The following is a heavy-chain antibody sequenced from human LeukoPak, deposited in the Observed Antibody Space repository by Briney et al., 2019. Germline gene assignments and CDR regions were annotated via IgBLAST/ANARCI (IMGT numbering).Heavy chain of an antibody. V-gene: IGHV3-21*04. Sequence: PGGSLRLSCAASGFSFRSYSMNWVRQAPGKGLEWVSFISSSSTYIYYADSMKGRFTISRDNSKNTLYLQMNSLRAEDTAVYYCAKARIHNWNGASGVFGYWGQGTLVTVSS. CDR3: AKARIHNWNGASGVFGY. J-gene: IGHJ4*02. CDR2: ISSSSTYI. CDR1: GFSFRSYS. D-gene: IGHD1-20*01.